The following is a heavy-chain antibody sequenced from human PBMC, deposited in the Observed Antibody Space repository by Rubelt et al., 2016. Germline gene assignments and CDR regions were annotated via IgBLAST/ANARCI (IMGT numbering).Heavy chain of an antibody. CDR2: IYYSGNT. CDR3: AREEDSSGWYGGFGY. J-gene: IGHJ4*02. Sequence: QVQLQESGPGLVKPSETLSLTCTVSGGSISTYYWTWIRQPPGKGLEWIGYIYYSGNTNYNPSLKNRLTISVETSKNQFSLQLNSVTPEDTAVYYCAREEDSSGWYGGFGYWGQGTLVTVSS. V-gene: IGHV4-59*12. CDR1: GGSISTYY. D-gene: IGHD6-19*01.